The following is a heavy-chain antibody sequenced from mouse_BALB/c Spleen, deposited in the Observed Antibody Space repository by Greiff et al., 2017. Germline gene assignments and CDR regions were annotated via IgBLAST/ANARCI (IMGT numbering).Heavy chain of an antibody. V-gene: IGHV1-54*01. D-gene: IGHD1-1*01. CDR3: ARGDYGSSPFDY. J-gene: IGHJ2*01. Sequence: QVQLKESGAELVRPGTSVKVSCKASGYAFTNYLIEWVKQRPGQGLEWIGVINPGSGGTNYNEKFKGKATLTADKSSSTAYMQLSSLTSDDSAVYCCARGDYGSSPFDYWGQGTTLTVSS. CDR2: INPGSGGT. CDR1: GYAFTNYL.